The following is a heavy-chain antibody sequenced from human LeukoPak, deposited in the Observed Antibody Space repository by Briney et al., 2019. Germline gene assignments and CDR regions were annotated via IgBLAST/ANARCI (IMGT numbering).Heavy chain of an antibody. Sequence: SETLSLTCTVSGDSISSYYWSWIRQPAGKGLEWIGRIYTSGSTNYNPSLKSRVTMSVDTSKNQFSLKVSAVTAADTAVYYCAREGRAARNFDYWGQGTLVTVSS. J-gene: IGHJ4*02. D-gene: IGHD6-6*01. V-gene: IGHV4-4*07. CDR3: AREGRAARNFDY. CDR1: GDSISSYY. CDR2: IYTSGST.